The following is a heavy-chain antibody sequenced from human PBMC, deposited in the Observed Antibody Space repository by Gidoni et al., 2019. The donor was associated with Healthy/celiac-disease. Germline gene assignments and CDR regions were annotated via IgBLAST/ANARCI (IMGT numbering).Heavy chain of an antibody. J-gene: IGHJ4*02. Sequence: QVQLPQWGAGLLKPSETLSLTCAVYGGSFSGYFWSCIRQPPGKGLEWIGEIKHSGSTNYNPSLKSRVTISVDKSKNQCSLKLSSVTAADTAVYYCARGDRYYDFWSGYYSQQFDYWGQGTLVTVSS. CDR1: GGSFSGYF. V-gene: IGHV4-34*01. CDR3: ARGDRYYDFWSGYYSQQFDY. D-gene: IGHD3-3*01. CDR2: IKHSGST.